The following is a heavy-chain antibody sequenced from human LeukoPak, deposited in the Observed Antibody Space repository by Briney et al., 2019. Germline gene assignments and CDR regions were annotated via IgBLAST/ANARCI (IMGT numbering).Heavy chain of an antibody. CDR2: ISYDGSNK. J-gene: IGHJ4*02. D-gene: IGHD3-10*01. CDR3: AREFYMVRGVIGPD. Sequence: GGSLRLSCAASGFTFSSYAMHWVRQAPGKGLEWVAVISYDGSNKYYADSVKGRFTISRDNSKNTLYLQMNSLRAEDTAVYYCAREFYMVRGVIGPDWGQGTLVTVSS. V-gene: IGHV3-30-3*01. CDR1: GFTFSSYA.